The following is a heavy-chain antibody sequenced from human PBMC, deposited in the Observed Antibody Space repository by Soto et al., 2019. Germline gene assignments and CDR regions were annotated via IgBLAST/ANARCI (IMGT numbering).Heavy chain of an antibody. CDR3: AKSPLGLCSRGSCCPPLFFAY. J-gene: IGHJ4*02. CDR1: GFTFSNYA. V-gene: IGHV3-23*01. Sequence: EVQLLDSGGGLVQPGGSLRLSCAASGFTFSNYAMSWVRQAPGKGLEWVSGVGGSGDSTYYADSVKGRFTISRDHSKGTLSLQMNSLSACDTSASYCAKSPLGLCSRGSCCPPLFFAYWGQGALVTVSS. CDR2: VGGSGDST. D-gene: IGHD1-26*01.